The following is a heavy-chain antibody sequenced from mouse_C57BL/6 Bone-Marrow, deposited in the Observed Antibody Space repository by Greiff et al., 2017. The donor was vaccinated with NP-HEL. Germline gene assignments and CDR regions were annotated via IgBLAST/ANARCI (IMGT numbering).Heavy chain of an antibody. CDR2: IYPGDADT. CDR1: GYAFSSSW. J-gene: IGHJ3*01. CDR3: ARGWDYGNYGFAY. Sequence: QVQLQQSGPELVKPGASVKISCKASGYAFSSSWMNWVKQRPGKGLEWIGRIYPGDADTNYNGKFKGKATLTADKSSSTAYMQLSSLTSEDSAVYFCARGWDYGNYGFAYWGQGTLVTVSA. V-gene: IGHV1-82*01. D-gene: IGHD2-1*01.